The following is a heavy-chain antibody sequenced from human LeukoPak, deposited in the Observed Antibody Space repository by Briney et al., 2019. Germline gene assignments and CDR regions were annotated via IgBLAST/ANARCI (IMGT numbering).Heavy chain of an antibody. CDR1: TFTFSKYA. Sequence: GGSLRLSCAASTFTFSKYAMSWVRQAPGKGLEWVSAISDSGGRTKYADSGKGRFIISRDNSKNTLYLQMASLRAEDTALYYCARDGGLSFFSYMGVWGIGTTVTVSS. CDR3: ARDGGLSFFSYMGV. CDR2: ISDSGGRT. D-gene: IGHD3-16*01. V-gene: IGHV3-23*01. J-gene: IGHJ6*03.